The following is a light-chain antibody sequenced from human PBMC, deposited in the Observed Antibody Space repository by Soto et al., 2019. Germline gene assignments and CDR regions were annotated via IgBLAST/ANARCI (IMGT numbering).Light chain of an antibody. J-gene: IGKJ1*01. V-gene: IGKV3-15*01. Sequence: EIMMTQSPATLSVSPGEGGTLSCRASQSVSNALVWYQQKPGQAPRLLIYAASSRATDIPARFSGSGSGTDFTLTITSLQSEDFAVYFCQQFQSSLRTFGQGTRVEV. CDR3: QQFQSSLRT. CDR1: QSVSNA. CDR2: AAS.